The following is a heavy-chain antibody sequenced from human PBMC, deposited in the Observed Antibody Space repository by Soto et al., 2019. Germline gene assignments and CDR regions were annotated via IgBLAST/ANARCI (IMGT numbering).Heavy chain of an antibody. CDR3: ARVGIAAPRPYFDY. Sequence: QVQLQESGPGLVKPSQTLSLTCTVSGGSISSGGYYWSWIRQHPGKGLEWIGYIYYSGSTYYNPSLQSRVTISVDTSKNQFSLKLSSVTAADTAVYYCARVGIAAPRPYFDYWGQGTLVTVSS. CDR1: GGSISSGGYY. V-gene: IGHV4-31*03. CDR2: IYYSGST. D-gene: IGHD6-13*01. J-gene: IGHJ4*02.